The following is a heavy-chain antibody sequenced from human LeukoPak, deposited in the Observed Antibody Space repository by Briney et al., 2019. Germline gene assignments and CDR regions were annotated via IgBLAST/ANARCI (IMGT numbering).Heavy chain of an antibody. CDR1: GFNVNNAW. CDR3: YTSITDY. D-gene: IGHD2-21*01. Sequence: GGSLRLSCATSGFNVNNAWMSWVRQAPGKGLEWVGRIRSKIDGGATDYAAPVKGRFTISRDDSKNTLYLQINSLKIEDTAMYYCYTSITDYWGQGTLVTVSS. CDR2: IRSKIDGGAT. V-gene: IGHV3-15*07. J-gene: IGHJ4*02.